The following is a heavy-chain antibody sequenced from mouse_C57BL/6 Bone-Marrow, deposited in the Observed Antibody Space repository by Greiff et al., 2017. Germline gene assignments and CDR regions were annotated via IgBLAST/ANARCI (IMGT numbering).Heavy chain of an antibody. Sequence: EVKLQESGPGLVKPSQSLSLTCSVTGYSITSGYYWNWIRQFPGNKLEWMGYISYDGSNNYNPSLKNRISITRDTSKNQFFLKLNSVTTEDTATYYCARSLYYYGSSSAGFAYWGQGTLVTVSA. CDR3: ARSLYYYGSSSAGFAY. CDR2: ISYDGSN. D-gene: IGHD1-1*01. V-gene: IGHV3-6*01. CDR1: GYSITSGYY. J-gene: IGHJ3*01.